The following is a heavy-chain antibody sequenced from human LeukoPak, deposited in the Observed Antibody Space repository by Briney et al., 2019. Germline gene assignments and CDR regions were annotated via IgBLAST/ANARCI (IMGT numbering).Heavy chain of an antibody. CDR2: INPNSGGT. J-gene: IGHJ3*02. V-gene: IGHV1-2*04. CDR1: GYTFTGYY. Sequence: ASVKVSCKASGYTFTGYYMHWVRQAPGQGLEWMGWINPNSGGTNYAQKFQGWVTMTRDTSISTAYMELSRLRSDDTAVYYCAMVLTGSNDAFDIWGQGTMVTVSS. D-gene: IGHD3-9*01. CDR3: AMVLTGSNDAFDI.